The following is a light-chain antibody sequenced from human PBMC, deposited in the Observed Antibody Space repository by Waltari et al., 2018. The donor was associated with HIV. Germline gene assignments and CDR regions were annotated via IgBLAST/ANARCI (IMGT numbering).Light chain of an antibody. J-gene: IGLJ2*01. CDR1: RNATGTYNF. CDR2: DVT. Sequence: QSALTQPPSASGSPAQSAALPSTGSRNATGTYNFVPWYQHHPGKAPKLLIYDVTRRPPGIPDRFSGTKSGYTASLTVSDLQVEDEADYYCVSYTEKDTFLLFGGGTKLAV. V-gene: IGLV2-8*01. CDR3: VSYTEKDTFLL.